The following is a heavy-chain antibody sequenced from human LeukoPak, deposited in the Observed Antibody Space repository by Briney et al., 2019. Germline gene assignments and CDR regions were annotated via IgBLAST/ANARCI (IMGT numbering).Heavy chain of an antibody. CDR3: ARGTEGLYYDSSGYYPDYFDY. V-gene: IGHV4-59*06. CDR2: IYYSGST. J-gene: IGHJ4*02. CDR1: GGSISSYY. Sequence: SETLSLTCTVSGGSISSYYWSWIRQHPGKGLEWIGYIYYSGSTYYNPSLKSRVTISVDTSKNQFSLKLSSVTAADTAVYYCARGTEGLYYDSSGYYPDYFDYWGQGTLVTVSS. D-gene: IGHD3-22*01.